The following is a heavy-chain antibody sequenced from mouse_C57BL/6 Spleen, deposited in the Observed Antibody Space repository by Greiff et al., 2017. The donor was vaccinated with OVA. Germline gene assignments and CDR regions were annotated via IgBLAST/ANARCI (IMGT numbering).Heavy chain of an antibody. CDR1: GYTFTSYW. Sequence: QVQLQQPGAELVRPGSSVKLSCKASGYTFTSYWMHWVKQRPIQGLEWIGNIDPSDSETHYNQKFKDKATLTVDKSSSTAYMQLSSLTSEDSAVYYCAREGLGYYAMDYWGQGTSVTVSS. V-gene: IGHV1-52*01. CDR3: AREGLGYYAMDY. D-gene: IGHD4-1*01. J-gene: IGHJ4*01. CDR2: IDPSDSET.